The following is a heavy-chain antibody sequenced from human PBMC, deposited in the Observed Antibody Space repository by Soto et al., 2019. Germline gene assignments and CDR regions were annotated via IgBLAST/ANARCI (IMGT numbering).Heavy chain of an antibody. Sequence: ASVKVSCKASGYTFTSYGISWVRQAPGQGLEWMGWISAYNGNTNYAQKLQGRVTITTDTSTSTAYMELRSLRSDDTAVYYCAREPGGIVASGYWFGPWGQGTLGTVFS. CDR2: ISAYNGNT. D-gene: IGHD1-26*01. CDR1: GYTFTSYG. J-gene: IGHJ5*02. V-gene: IGHV1-18*01. CDR3: AREPGGIVASGYWFGP.